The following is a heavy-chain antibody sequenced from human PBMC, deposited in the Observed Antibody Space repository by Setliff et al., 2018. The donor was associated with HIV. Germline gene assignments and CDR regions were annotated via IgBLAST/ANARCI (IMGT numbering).Heavy chain of an antibody. Sequence: SVKVSCKASGGSLSTYAISWVRQAPGQGLEWMGGITPIFCTGNYEQNFQGRVTITADESTSTAYMELSSLRSEDTAVYYCARESGYCSSTSCYNLDYHFDYWGQGTLVTVSS. D-gene: IGHD2-2*02. CDR3: ARESGYCSSTSCYNLDYHFDY. CDR1: GGSLSTYA. CDR2: ITPIFCTG. J-gene: IGHJ4*02. V-gene: IGHV1-69*13.